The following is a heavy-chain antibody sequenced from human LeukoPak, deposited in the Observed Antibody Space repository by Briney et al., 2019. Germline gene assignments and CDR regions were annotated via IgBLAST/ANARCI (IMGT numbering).Heavy chain of an antibody. CDR3: ARDLHEYYFDY. Sequence: PGGSLRLSCAASGFTFNNYAMTWVRQAPGKGLEWVSTINTGGGAYYAASVKGRFTISRDNSRNTLYLQMSSLRAGDTAVYYCARDLHEYYFDYWGQGTLVTVSS. CDR1: GFTFNNYA. J-gene: IGHJ4*02. CDR2: INTGGGA. V-gene: IGHV3-23*01.